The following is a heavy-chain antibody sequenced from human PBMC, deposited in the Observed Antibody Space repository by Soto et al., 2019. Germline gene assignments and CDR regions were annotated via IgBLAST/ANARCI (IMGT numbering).Heavy chain of an antibody. CDR3: ARERYCSGGSCYSSRRNWFDP. V-gene: IGHV1-2*04. J-gene: IGHJ5*02. D-gene: IGHD2-15*01. CDR1: GYTFTGYY. Sequence: ASVKVSCKASGYTFTGYYMHWVRQAPGQGLEWMGWINPNSGGTSYAQKFQGWVTMTRDTSISTAYMELSRLRSDDTAVYYCARERYCSGGSCYSSRRNWFDPWGQGTLVSVSS. CDR2: INPNSGGT.